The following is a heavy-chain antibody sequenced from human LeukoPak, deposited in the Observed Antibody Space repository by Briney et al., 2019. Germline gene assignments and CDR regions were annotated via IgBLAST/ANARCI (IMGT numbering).Heavy chain of an antibody. CDR1: GFTFSNYW. CDR3: ARDGFGGSGSFDFDY. CDR2: IKQDGSEK. V-gene: IGHV3-7*01. Sequence: GSLRLSCAASGFTFSNYWMSWVRQAPGKGLEWVANIKQDGSEKYYVDSVKGRFTISRDNAKNSLYLQMNSLRAEDTAVYYCARDGFGGSGSFDFDYWGQGTLVTVSS. D-gene: IGHD3-10*01. J-gene: IGHJ4*02.